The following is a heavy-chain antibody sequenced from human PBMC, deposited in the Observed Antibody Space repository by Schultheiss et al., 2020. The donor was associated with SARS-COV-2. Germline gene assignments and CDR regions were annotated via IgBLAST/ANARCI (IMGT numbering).Heavy chain of an antibody. Sequence: GESLKISCKGLGYNFGAYWIGWVRQLPGRGLESMGIIYPGDSDVRYNPSFQGQVTISADKSISTAYLQWTSLKASDTAMYYCARQHCGGDCPFDYWGQGTLVTVSS. CDR3: ARQHCGGDCPFDY. V-gene: IGHV5-51*01. D-gene: IGHD2-21*02. J-gene: IGHJ4*02. CDR1: GYNFGAYW. CDR2: IYPGDSDV.